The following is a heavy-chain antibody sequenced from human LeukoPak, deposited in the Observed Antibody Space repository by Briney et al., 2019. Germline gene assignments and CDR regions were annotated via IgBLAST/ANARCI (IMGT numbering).Heavy chain of an antibody. V-gene: IGHV3-53*01. CDR2: IYSGGAT. CDR1: GFIVSDDY. J-gene: IGHJ4*02. CDR3: ASGGKYCTGGACYGD. Sequence: GGSLRLSCAAPGFIVSDDYISWVRHTPGKGLEWVSVIYSGGATFYADSVKGRFTISRDNSKNTVHLQMNSLRAEDTAVYYCASGGKYCTGGACYGDWGQGTLVTVSS. D-gene: IGHD2-8*02.